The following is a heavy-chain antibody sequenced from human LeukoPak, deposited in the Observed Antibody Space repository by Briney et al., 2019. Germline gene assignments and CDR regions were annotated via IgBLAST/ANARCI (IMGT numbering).Heavy chain of an antibody. J-gene: IGHJ4*02. D-gene: IGHD2-2*01. V-gene: IGHV3-23*01. CDR1: GFTFSSYG. CDR2: ISGSGGST. Sequence: PGGSLRLSCAASGFTFSSYGMSWVRQAPGKGLEWVSAISGSGGSTYYADSVKGRFTISRDNSKNTLYLQMNSLRAEDTAVYYCAKDLADGIAPAASDYWGQGTLVTVSS. CDR3: AKDLADGIAPAASDY.